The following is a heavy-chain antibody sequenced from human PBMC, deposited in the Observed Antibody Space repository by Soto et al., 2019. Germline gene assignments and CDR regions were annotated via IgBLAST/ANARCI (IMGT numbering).Heavy chain of an antibody. J-gene: IGHJ4*02. CDR3: PTMVTPVAGLYYFDY. CDR1: GGSISSYY. Sequence: SETLCLPCTVAGGSISSYYGSWIRQPPGKGLEWIGYIFYSGSTNYNPSLESRVTIAIDKSKSHFSLRLSSVTAADTAVYYFPTMVTPVAGLYYFDYWGQGTLVTVSS. D-gene: IGHD4-17*01. CDR2: IFYSGST. V-gene: IGHV4-59*08.